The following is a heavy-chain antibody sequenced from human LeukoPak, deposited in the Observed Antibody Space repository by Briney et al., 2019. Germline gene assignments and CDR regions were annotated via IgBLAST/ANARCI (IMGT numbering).Heavy chain of an antibody. Sequence: SGTLSLTCAVSGGSISSSDWWSWVRQPPGKGLEWIGEIYHSGSTNYNPSLKSRVTISVDKSKNQFSLNLSSVTAADTAVYYCARDRRYYDSSAYIRGFDYWGQGTLVTVSS. D-gene: IGHD3-22*01. V-gene: IGHV4-4*02. CDR3: ARDRRYYDSSAYIRGFDY. J-gene: IGHJ4*02. CDR1: GGSISSSDW. CDR2: IYHSGST.